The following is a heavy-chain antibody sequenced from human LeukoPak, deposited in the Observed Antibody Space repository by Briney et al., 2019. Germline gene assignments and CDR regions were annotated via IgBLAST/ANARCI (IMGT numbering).Heavy chain of an antibody. Sequence: SQTLSLTCTVSGGSISSGSYYWSWIRQPAGKGLEWIGRIYTSGSTNYNPSLKSRVTISVDTSKNQFSLKLSSVTAADTAVYYCARDQTSSGWPTHAFDIWGQGTMVTVSS. CDR3: ARDQTSSGWPTHAFDI. J-gene: IGHJ3*02. D-gene: IGHD6-19*01. CDR2: IYTSGST. CDR1: GGSISSGSYY. V-gene: IGHV4-61*02.